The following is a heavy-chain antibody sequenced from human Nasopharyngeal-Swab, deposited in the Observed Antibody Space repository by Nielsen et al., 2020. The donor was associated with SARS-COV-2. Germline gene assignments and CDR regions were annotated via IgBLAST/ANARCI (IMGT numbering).Heavy chain of an antibody. CDR2: IYYSGST. Sequence: ESLKISCTVSGGSISSSSYYWSWIRQPPGKGLEWIGYIYYSGSTNYNPSLKSRVTISVDTSKNQFSLKLSSVTAAGTAVYYCAREYQSTYYYDSSGPIYDAFDIWGQGTMVTVSS. V-gene: IGHV4-61*01. D-gene: IGHD3-22*01. CDR3: AREYQSTYYYDSSGPIYDAFDI. J-gene: IGHJ3*02. CDR1: GGSISSSSYY.